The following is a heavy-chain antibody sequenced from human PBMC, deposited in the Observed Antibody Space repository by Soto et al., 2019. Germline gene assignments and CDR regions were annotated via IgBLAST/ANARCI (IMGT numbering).Heavy chain of an antibody. CDR2: IIPIFGTA. CDR1: GGTFSSYA. CDR3: AREGQGIAVAGLTNWFDP. D-gene: IGHD6-19*01. V-gene: IGHV1-69*13. Sequence: SVKVSCKASGGTFSSYAISWVRQAPGQGLEWMGGIIPIFGTANYAQKFQGRVTITADESTSTAYMELSSLRSEDTAVYYCAREGQGIAVAGLTNWFDPWGQGTLVTVSS. J-gene: IGHJ5*02.